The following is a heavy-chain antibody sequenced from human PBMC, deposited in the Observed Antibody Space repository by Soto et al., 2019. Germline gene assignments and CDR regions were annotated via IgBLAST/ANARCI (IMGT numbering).Heavy chain of an antibody. V-gene: IGHV1-69*13. D-gene: IGHD6-13*01. CDR2: IIPIFGTA. CDR3: AREGYIAAAGTFYYYGMDV. CDR1: GYTFTSYG. J-gene: IGHJ6*02. Sequence: SVKVSCKASGYTFTSYGISWVRQAPGQGLEWMGWIIPIFGTANYAQKFQGRVTITADESTSTAYMELSSLRSEDTAVYYCAREGYIAAAGTFYYYGMDVWGQGTTVTVSS.